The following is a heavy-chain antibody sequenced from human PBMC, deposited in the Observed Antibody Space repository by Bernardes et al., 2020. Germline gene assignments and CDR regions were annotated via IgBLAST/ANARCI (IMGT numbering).Heavy chain of an antibody. CDR3: ARVVSGPQVGADAFAV. D-gene: IGHD2-21*02. V-gene: IGHV3-23*01. J-gene: IGHJ3*01. CDR2: VNSAGTT. Sequence: GGSLRLSCAASGFTFSNYAMSWFRQTPGKGLEWISAVNSAGTTYYADSVRGRFTAARDNSKNTLYLQMSSLRSEDSAVYYCARVVSGPQVGADAFAVWGRGTTVTVSS. CDR1: GFTFSNYA.